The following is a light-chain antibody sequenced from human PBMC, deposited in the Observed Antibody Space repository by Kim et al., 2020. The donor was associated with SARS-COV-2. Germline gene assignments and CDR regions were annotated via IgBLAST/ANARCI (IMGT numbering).Light chain of an antibody. Sequence: ATVGDGVTSTCRASPSVSSWLAWYRQKPGKAPKLLIYKASTLESGAPSRFSGSGSMTEFTHTISSLQPDDFATYYCQQYSSSSRAFGQGTKVDIK. V-gene: IGKV1-5*03. J-gene: IGKJ1*01. CDR3: QQYSSSSRA. CDR2: KAS. CDR1: PSVSSW.